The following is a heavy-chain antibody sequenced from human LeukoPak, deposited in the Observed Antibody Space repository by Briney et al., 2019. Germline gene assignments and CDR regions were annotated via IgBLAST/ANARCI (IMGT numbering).Heavy chain of an antibody. CDR1: GFTLRNYA. J-gene: IGHJ4*02. D-gene: IGHD5-18*01. CDR3: ARADYSYGYEY. CDR2: IGAGDKYT. V-gene: IGHV3-23*01. Sequence: PGGSLRLSCAASGFTLRNYAMSWVRQAPGKGLEWVSSIGAGDKYTYYGDSVKGRFTISRDNSKNTLYLQMNSLRAEDTAVYYCARADYSYGYEYWGQGTLVTVSS.